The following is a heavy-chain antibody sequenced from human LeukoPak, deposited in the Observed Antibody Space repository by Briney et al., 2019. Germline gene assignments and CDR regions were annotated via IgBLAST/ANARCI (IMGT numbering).Heavy chain of an antibody. V-gene: IGHV3-30*04. CDR1: GFTFSSYA. CDR3: ARNFWALGSGSQDWFDP. J-gene: IGHJ5*02. CDR2: ISYDGSNK. D-gene: IGHD1-26*01. Sequence: GGSLRLSCAASGFTFSSYAMHWVRQAPGKGLEWVAVISYDGSNKYYADSVKGRFTTSRDNSKNTLYLQMNSLRAEDTAVYYCARNFWALGSGSQDWFDPWGQGTLVTVSS.